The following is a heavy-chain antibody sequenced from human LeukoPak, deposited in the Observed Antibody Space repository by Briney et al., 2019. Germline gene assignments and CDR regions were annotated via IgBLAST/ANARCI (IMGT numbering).Heavy chain of an antibody. Sequence: ASVKVSCKASGYTFTGYYMHWVRQAPGQGLEWMGRINPNSGGTNYAQKFQGRVTMTRDTSMSTAYMELSRLRSDDTAVYYCASGGGSGSIYYYYYYMDVWGKGTTVTVSS. CDR2: INPNSGGT. J-gene: IGHJ6*03. CDR3: ASGGGSGSIYYYYYYMDV. V-gene: IGHV1-2*06. CDR1: GYTFTGYY. D-gene: IGHD3-10*01.